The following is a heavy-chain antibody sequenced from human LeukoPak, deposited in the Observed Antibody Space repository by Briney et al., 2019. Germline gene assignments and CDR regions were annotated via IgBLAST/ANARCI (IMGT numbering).Heavy chain of an antibody. CDR3: AKTYRGDGYNPYDY. V-gene: IGHV3-9*01. J-gene: IGHJ4*02. CDR1: GFTFDDYA. D-gene: IGHD5-24*01. CDR2: ISWNSGSI. Sequence: GGSLRLSCAASGFTFDDYAMHWVRQAPGKGLEWVSGISWNSGSIGYADSVKGRFTISRDNSKNTLYLQMNSLRAEDTAVYYCAKTYRGDGYNPYDYWGQGTLVTVSS.